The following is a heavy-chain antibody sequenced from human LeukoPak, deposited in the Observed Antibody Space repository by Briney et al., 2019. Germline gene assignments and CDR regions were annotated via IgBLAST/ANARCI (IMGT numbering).Heavy chain of an antibody. CDR1: GYSFTSHY. CDR2: INPSGSST. D-gene: IGHD5-12*01. Sequence: GASVKVSCKASGYSFTSHYMHWVRQAPGQGLEWLGLINPSGSSTLYAQKFQGRVTMTRDMSTTTDYMELSSLRSEDTALYYCARVPYRGYEYRGVDWWGQGTLVTVSS. CDR3: ARVPYRGYEYRGVDW. V-gene: IGHV1-46*01. J-gene: IGHJ4*02.